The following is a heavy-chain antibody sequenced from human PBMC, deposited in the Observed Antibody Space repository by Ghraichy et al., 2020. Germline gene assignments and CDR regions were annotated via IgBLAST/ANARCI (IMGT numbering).Heavy chain of an antibody. D-gene: IGHD3-22*01. Sequence: ASLKVSCKASGYTFTSYAMHWVRQAPGQRLEWMGWINAGNGNTKYSQKFQGRVTITRDTSASTAYMELSSLRSEDTAVYYCARDLLRRYSSGYYYYYYYGMDVWGQGTTVTVSS. J-gene: IGHJ6*02. CDR1: GYTFTSYA. V-gene: IGHV1-3*01. CDR3: ARDLLRRYSSGYYYYYYYGMDV. CDR2: INAGNGNT.